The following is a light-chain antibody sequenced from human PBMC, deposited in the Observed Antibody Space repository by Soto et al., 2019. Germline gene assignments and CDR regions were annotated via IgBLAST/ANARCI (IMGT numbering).Light chain of an antibody. CDR3: QSYDSSWV. Sequence: QSVLTQPPSVSGAPGQRVTISCTGSSSNIGAGYDVHWYQQLPGTAPKLLIYGNSNRPSGVPDRFSGSNSGTSASLAITGLQAEDEADYYCQSYDSSWVFGGGTKLTVL. V-gene: IGLV1-40*01. J-gene: IGLJ3*02. CDR1: SSNIGAGYD. CDR2: GNS.